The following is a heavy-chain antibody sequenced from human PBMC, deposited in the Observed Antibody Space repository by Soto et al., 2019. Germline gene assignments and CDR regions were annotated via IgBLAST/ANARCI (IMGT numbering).Heavy chain of an antibody. J-gene: IGHJ5*02. V-gene: IGHV3-23*01. Sequence: GGSLRLSCAASGFTFSSYAMSWVRQAPGKGLEWVSAISGSGGSTYYADSVKGRFTISRDNSKNTLYLQMNSLRAEDTAVYYCAKSPPNWNYVMSWFDPWGQGTLVTVSS. CDR1: GFTFSSYA. D-gene: IGHD1-7*01. CDR2: ISGSGGST. CDR3: AKSPPNWNYVMSWFDP.